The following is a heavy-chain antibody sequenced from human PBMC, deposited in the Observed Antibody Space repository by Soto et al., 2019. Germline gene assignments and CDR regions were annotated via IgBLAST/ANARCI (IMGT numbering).Heavy chain of an antibody. D-gene: IGHD5-18*01. V-gene: IGHV4-30-2*01. CDR3: ARDGYSYGLGYYYGMDV. Sequence: QLQLQESGSGLVKPSQTLSLTCAVSGGSSTSGGYSWSWIRQPPGKGLEWIGYIYHSGSTYYNPSLKSRVTISVDRSKNQFSLKLSSLTAADTAVYYCARDGYSYGLGYYYGMDVWGQGTTVTVSS. CDR1: GGSSTSGGYS. J-gene: IGHJ6*02. CDR2: IYHSGST.